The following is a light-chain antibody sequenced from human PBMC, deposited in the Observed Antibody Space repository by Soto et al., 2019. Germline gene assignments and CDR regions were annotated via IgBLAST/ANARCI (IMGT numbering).Light chain of an antibody. CDR1: NSDIGDYNY. Sequence: QSALTQTASVSGSPGQSITISCTGTNSDIGDYNYVSWYQHHPGKAPQLIIYEVSYRPSGVSDRFSGSKSGNTASLTISGLQADDEADYYCCSFAASSTLYVFGPGTKLTVL. J-gene: IGLJ1*01. CDR2: EVS. CDR3: CSFAASSTLYV. V-gene: IGLV2-14*01.